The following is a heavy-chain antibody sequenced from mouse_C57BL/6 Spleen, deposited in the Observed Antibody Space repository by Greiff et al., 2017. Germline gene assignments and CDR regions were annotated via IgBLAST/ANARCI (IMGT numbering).Heavy chain of an antibody. V-gene: IGHV1-50*01. CDR1: GYTFTSYW. D-gene: IGHD1-1*01. CDR3: ARDLRGSSYGYFDV. CDR2: IDPSDSYT. J-gene: IGHJ1*03. Sequence: VQLQQPGAELVKPGASVKLSCKASGYTFTSYWMPWVKQRPGQGLEWIGEIDPSDSYTNYNQKFKGKATLTVDTSSGTAYMQLSSLTSEDSAVYYCARDLRGSSYGYFDVWGTGTTVTVSS.